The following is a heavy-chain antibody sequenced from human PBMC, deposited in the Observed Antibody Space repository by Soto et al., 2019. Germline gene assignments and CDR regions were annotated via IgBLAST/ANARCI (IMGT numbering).Heavy chain of an antibody. CDR2: ISWNSGSI. D-gene: IGHD3-3*01. V-gene: IGHV3-9*01. CDR1: GFTFDDYA. J-gene: IGHJ6*03. CDR3: AKGGRITIFGVFYYYMDV. Sequence: PGGSLRLSCAASGFTFDDYAMHWVRQAPGKGLEWVSGISWNSGSIGYADSVKGRFTISRDNAKNSLYLQMNSLRAEDTALYYCAKGGRITIFGVFYYYMDVWGKGTTVTVSS.